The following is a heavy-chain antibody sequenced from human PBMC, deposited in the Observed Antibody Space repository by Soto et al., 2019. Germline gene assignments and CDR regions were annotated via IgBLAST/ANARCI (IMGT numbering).Heavy chain of an antibody. D-gene: IGHD3-22*01. CDR2: IKSKPDGGTT. CDR3: TTGRRDYYGNSYMDL. Sequence: EMQLGESGGGLVKPGGSLRPSCAVSGYAFEVAWMNWVRQAPGKGLEWVGRIKSKPDGGTTEYAAPVEGRFTISRDDSTSTLYLQMNSLRTEDTAVYYCTTGRRDYYGNSYMDLWGKGTTVTVSS. J-gene: IGHJ6*03. V-gene: IGHV3-15*01. CDR1: GYAFEVAW.